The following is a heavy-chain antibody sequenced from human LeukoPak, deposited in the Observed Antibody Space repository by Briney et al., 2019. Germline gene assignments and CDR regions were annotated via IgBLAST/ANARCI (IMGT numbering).Heavy chain of an antibody. V-gene: IGHV4-4*07. CDR3: ASPLIKLDSGYEENDY. J-gene: IGHJ4*02. Sequence: SETLSLTCTGSSDSINTYKWNWIRQPAWKGLEWIGRVYTSGSTNYNPSLKSRVNISLDTPKNQFSLKLISVTAADTAVYYCASPLIKLDSGYEENDYWGQGTLVTVSS. CDR1: SDSINTYK. D-gene: IGHD5-12*01. CDR2: VYTSGST.